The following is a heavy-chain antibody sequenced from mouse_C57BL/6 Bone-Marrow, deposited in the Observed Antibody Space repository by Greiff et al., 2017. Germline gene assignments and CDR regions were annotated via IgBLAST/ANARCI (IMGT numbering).Heavy chain of an antibody. CDR3: ARDNYWYFDV. CDR2: ISDGGSYT. V-gene: IGHV5-4*01. CDR1: GFTFSSYA. Sequence: EVQLVESGGGLVKPGGSLKLSCAASGFTFSSYAMSWVRQTPEKRLEWVATISDGGSYTYYPDNVKGRFTSSRDNAKNNLYLQMSHLKSEDTAMYYCARDNYWYFDVWGTGTTVTVSS. J-gene: IGHJ1*03.